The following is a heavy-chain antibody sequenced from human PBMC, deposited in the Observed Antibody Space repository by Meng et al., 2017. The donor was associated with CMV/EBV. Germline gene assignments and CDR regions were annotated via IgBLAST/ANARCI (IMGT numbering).Heavy chain of an antibody. CDR2: IYPSGST. Sequence: LQHPGPGLMKPSETLSPTCTVPGGSISSSYCSWTRPPAGKGLEWIWRIYPSGSTNYNPSLKSRVTMSVDTSKNQFSLKLSSVTAADTAVYYCARGSYYRYVIDYWGQGTLVTVSS. V-gene: IGHV4-4*07. D-gene: IGHD2-21*01. J-gene: IGHJ4*02. CDR1: GGSISSSY. CDR3: ARGSYYRYVIDY.